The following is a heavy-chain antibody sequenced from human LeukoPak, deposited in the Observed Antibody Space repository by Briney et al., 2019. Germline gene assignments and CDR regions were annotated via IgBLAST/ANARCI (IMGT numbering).Heavy chain of an antibody. CDR2: TTGDATTT. J-gene: IGHJ4*02. V-gene: IGHV3-74*01. D-gene: IGHD4-11*01. Sequence: GGSLRLSCAFSGFTFNSHYVLWVRQAPGQGLLWVSRTTGDATTTYADSVRGRFTISRDIAKKTLYLQMNSLRAEDTAVYYCARGHLYSFDHWGQGALVTVSS. CDR3: ARGHLYSFDH. CDR1: GFTFNSHY.